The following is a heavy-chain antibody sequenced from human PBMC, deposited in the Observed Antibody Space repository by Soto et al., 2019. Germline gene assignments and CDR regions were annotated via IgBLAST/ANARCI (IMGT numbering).Heavy chain of an antibody. D-gene: IGHD5-12*01. V-gene: IGHV1-18*04. CDR3: ARDRVEMATIRMFDY. Sequence: QVQLVQSGAEVKKPGASGKVSCKASGYTFTSYGISWVRQAPGQGLEWMGWISAYYGNTNYAQSLQGRVTMTTATSTSTAFMELRSLRSDDTAVYYCARDRVEMATIRMFDYWGQGTLVTVSS. J-gene: IGHJ4*02. CDR1: GYTFTSYG. CDR2: ISAYYGNT.